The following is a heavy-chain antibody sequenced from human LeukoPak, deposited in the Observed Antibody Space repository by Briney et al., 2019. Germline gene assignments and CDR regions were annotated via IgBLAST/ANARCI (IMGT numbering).Heavy chain of an antibody. CDR2: INTDGSSI. J-gene: IGHJ3*02. D-gene: IGHD3-9*01. CDR1: GFTFSSYW. CDR3: ARETRYYDILTGFYTGAFDI. V-gene: IGHV3-74*01. Sequence: GGSLRLSCAASGFTFSSYWMHWVRQAPGEGLVWVSRINTDGSSITYADSVKGRFTISRDNAKNTLYLQMNSLRVEDTAVYYCARETRYYDILTGFYTGAFDIWGQGTMVTISS.